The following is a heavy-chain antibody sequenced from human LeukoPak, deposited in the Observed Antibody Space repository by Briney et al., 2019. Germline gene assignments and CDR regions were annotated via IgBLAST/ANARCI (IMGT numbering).Heavy chain of an antibody. V-gene: IGHV4-59*08. Sequence: NPSETLSLTCTVSGGSIRGYYWSWIRQPPAKGLEWIGYIYYSGSTNYNPSLKSRVTISVDTSKNQFSLKLNSVTAADTAVYYCARHYDSCGYWYYFDYWGQGTLVTVSS. CDR1: GGSIRGYY. J-gene: IGHJ4*02. D-gene: IGHD3-22*01. CDR3: ARHYDSCGYWYYFDY. CDR2: IYYSGST.